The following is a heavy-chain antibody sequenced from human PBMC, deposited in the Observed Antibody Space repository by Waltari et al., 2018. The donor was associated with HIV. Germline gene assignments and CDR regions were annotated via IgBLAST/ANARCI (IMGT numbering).Heavy chain of an antibody. CDR1: GITFTDYA. J-gene: IGHJ6*02. CDR2: ISWNSGDI. D-gene: IGHD3-3*01. Sequence: EVQLVESGGGSVQPGRSLRLSCTASGITFTDYAMKWVRQPPGKGLEWVSGISWNSGDIAYADSVKGRFTISRDNTKNSLFLQMNSVRVEDTALYYCVKDGASTIFGVLNGMDVWGQGTTVTVSS. V-gene: IGHV3-9*01. CDR3: VKDGASTIFGVLNGMDV.